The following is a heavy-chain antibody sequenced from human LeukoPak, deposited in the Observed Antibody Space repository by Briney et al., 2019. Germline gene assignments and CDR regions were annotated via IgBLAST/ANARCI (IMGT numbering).Heavy chain of an antibody. CDR2: IKQDGSDK. V-gene: IGHV3-7*01. D-gene: IGHD1-14*01. CDR3: AREVWGPEY. J-gene: IGHJ4*02. Sequence: PGGSVGLSCAASGFTFTKYWMTWVRQAPGKGLEWVGNIKQDGSDKNYMDSVKGRFTISRDNTKNSVYLQMSSLRAEDTAVYYCAREVWGPEYWGQGTLVTVSS. CDR1: GFTFTKYW.